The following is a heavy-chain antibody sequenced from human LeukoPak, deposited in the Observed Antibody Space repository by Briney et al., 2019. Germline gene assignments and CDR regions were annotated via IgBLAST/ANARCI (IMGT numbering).Heavy chain of an antibody. CDR1: GYTFTSYY. Sequence: GASVKASCKASGYTFTSYYMHSVRQAPGQRLECMGIINPTGGSTSYAQKFQGRVTMTRDMSTSTVYMQLSSLRSEDTAVYYCARVRGYYYDSSGYPLTFDYWGQGTLVTVSS. D-gene: IGHD3-22*01. J-gene: IGHJ4*02. CDR2: INPTGGST. CDR3: ARVRGYYYDSSGYPLTFDY. V-gene: IGHV1-46*01.